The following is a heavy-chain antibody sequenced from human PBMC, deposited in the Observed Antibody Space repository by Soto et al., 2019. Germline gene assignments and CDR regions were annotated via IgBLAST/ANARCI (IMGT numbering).Heavy chain of an antibody. V-gene: IGHV1-3*01. CDR2: INAGNGNT. CDR1: GYTFTSYA. Sequence: QVQLVQSGAEVKKPGASVKVSCKASGYTFTSYAMQWERQAPGQRLEWMGWINAGNGNTKYSQKFQGRVTITRDTSASTAYMELSSLRSEDTAVYYCARDPGYSYGYNWGQGTLVTVSS. J-gene: IGHJ4*02. CDR3: ARDPGYSYGYN. D-gene: IGHD5-18*01.